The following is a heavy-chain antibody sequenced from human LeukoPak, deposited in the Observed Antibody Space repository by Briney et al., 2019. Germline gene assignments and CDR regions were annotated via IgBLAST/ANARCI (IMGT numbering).Heavy chain of an antibody. CDR3: ARGIAVAGTLDY. V-gene: IGHV3-30*04. CDR1: GFTFSSYA. D-gene: IGHD6-19*01. J-gene: IGHJ4*02. Sequence: GSLRPSCAASGFTFSSYAMHWVRQAPGQGLEGVAVISYDGSNKYYADSVKGRFTISRDNSKNTLYLQKNSLRAEDTAVYYCARGIAVAGTLDYWGQGTLVTVSS. CDR2: ISYDGSNK.